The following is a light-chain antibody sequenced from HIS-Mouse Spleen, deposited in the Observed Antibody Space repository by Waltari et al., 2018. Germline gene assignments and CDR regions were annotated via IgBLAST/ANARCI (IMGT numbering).Light chain of an antibody. CDR1: QSVLYSSNNKNY. V-gene: IGKV4-1*01. CDR3: QQYYSTPYT. Sequence: TINCKSSQSVLYSSNNKNYLAWYQQKPGQPPKLLIYWASTRESGVPDRFSGSGSGTDFTVTISSLQAEDVAVYYCQQYYSTPYTFGQGTKLEIK. CDR2: WAS. J-gene: IGKJ2*01.